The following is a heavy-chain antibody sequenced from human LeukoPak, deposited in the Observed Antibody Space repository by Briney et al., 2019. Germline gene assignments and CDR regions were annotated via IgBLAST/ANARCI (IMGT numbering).Heavy chain of an antibody. D-gene: IGHD4-17*01. J-gene: IGHJ5*02. CDR2: IIPFLGVV. Sequence: SVKVSCKVFEAADNIDYAFIWARQAPGRGLQWMGRIIPFLGVVKYAQSFQGRVSFTADRSSGTLYMELNSLRLDDTATYYCSPCAHDYDWFGPWGQGTPVIVSS. V-gene: IGHV1-69*04. CDR1: EAADNIDYA. CDR3: SPCAHDYDWFGP.